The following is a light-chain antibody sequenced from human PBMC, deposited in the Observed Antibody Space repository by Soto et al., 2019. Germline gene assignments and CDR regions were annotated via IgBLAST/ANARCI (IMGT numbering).Light chain of an antibody. V-gene: IGKV1-12*01. Sequence: GDRVPLTCRASQDISSWVAWFQQKPGKAPKLLVFAASSLPRGVPSRFSGSESGADFTLTISSLQPEDFATYYCQQAYSFPFTFGPGTKVDFK. J-gene: IGKJ3*01. CDR1: QDISSW. CDR3: QQAYSFPFT. CDR2: AAS.